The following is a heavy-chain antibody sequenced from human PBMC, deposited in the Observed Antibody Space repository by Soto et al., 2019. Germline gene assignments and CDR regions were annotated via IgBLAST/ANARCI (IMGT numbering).Heavy chain of an antibody. J-gene: IGHJ4*02. CDR3: AHNASYHPSAHYQN. CDR1: GFSLRSSGVG. Sequence: QITLKESGPTLVNPTQTLTLTCSFSGFSLRSSGVGVGWIRQPPGKALEWLALLYWDDDKRYSPSLKSRLAITKDTSKTQVVHTMTNMDPVDTATYYCAHNASYHPSAHYQNWGQGTLVTVSS. CDR2: LYWDDDK. D-gene: IGHD3-22*01. V-gene: IGHV2-5*02.